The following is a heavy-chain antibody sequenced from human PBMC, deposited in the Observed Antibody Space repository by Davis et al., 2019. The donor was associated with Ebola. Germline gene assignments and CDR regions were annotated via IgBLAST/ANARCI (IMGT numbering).Heavy chain of an antibody. CDR3: ASEAAANEFYYDY. D-gene: IGHD6-13*01. J-gene: IGHJ4*02. CDR1: GYTFTGYY. Sequence: ASVKVSCKASGYTFTGYYMHWVRQAPGQGLEWMGRINPNSGGTNYAQKFQGRVTMTRDTSISTAYMELSRLRSDDTAVYYCASEAAANEFYYDYWGLGTLVTVSS. V-gene: IGHV1-2*06. CDR2: INPNSGGT.